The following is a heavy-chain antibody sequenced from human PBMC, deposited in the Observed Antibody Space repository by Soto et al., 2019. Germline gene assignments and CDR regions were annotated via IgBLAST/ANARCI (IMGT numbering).Heavy chain of an antibody. D-gene: IGHD1-26*01. CDR3: ARDELADDLYYYYYMDV. J-gene: IGHJ6*03. CDR2: ISYDGSNK. CDR1: GFTFSSYG. V-gene: IGHV3-30*03. Sequence: PGGSLRLSCAASGFTFSSYGMHWVRQAPGKGLEWVAVISYDGSNKYYADSVKGRFTISRDNSKNTLYLQMNSLRAEDTAVYYCARDELADDLYYYYYMDVWGKGTTVTVSS.